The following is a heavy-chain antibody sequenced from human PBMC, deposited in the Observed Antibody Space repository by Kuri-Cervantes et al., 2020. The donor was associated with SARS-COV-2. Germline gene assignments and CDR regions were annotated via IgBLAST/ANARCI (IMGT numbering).Heavy chain of an antibody. Sequence: GESLKISCAASGFTFSSYGMHWVRQAPGKGLEWVSSISSSSSYIYYADSVKGRFTISRDNAKNSLYLQMNSLRAEDTAVYYCARSFTVTDPFDPWGQGTLVTVSS. J-gene: IGHJ5*02. CDR1: GFTFSSYG. CDR2: ISSSSSYI. CDR3: ARSFTVTDPFDP. D-gene: IGHD4-11*01. V-gene: IGHV3-21*01.